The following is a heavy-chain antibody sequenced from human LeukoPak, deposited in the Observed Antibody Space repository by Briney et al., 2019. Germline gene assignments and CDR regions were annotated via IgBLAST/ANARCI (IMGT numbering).Heavy chain of an antibody. V-gene: IGHV1-18*01. CDR1: GYTFTSYG. CDR2: ISAYNGNT. J-gene: IGHJ4*02. CDR3: ARDLISSGYLDLFGY. D-gene: IGHD3-22*01. Sequence: VASVKVSCKASGYTFTSYGISWVRQAPGQGLEWMGWISAYNGNTNYAQKLQGRVTMTTDTSTSTAYMELRSLRSDDTAVYYCARDLISSGYLDLFGYWGQGTLVTVSS.